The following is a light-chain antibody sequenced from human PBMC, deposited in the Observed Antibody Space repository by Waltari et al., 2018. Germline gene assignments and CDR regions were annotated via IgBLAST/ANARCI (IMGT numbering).Light chain of an antibody. CDR2: DVY. CDR1: GRDVGGYAS. Sequence: QSALTQHASVSGSPGQAIIISCTGTGRDVGGYASVSWYQQYPGKAPRLIIYDVYNRPSGVSNRFSGSKSDNTASLTISGLQAEDESVYYCSSYTSSGVVFGGGTKLTVL. V-gene: IGLV2-14*01. J-gene: IGLJ2*01. CDR3: SSYTSSGVV.